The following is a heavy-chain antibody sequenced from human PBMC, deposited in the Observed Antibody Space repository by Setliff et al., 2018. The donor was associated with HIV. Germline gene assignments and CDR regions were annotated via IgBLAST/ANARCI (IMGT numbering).Heavy chain of an antibody. Sequence: SVKVSCKASRSTFNSHTINWVRQAPGQGLDWMGRIIPILGVANYAQRFQGKVTITADKSTITAYMELTSLRFDDTDMYYCVRGVQSPPHYSYYYMDVWGEGTTVTVSS. CDR1: RSTFNSHT. D-gene: IGHD3-3*01. J-gene: IGHJ6*03. CDR3: VRGVQSPPHYSYYYMDV. CDR2: IIPILGVA. V-gene: IGHV1-69*02.